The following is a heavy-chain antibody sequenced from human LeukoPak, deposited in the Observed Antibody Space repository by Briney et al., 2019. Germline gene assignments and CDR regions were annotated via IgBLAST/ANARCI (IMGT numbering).Heavy chain of an antibody. D-gene: IGHD6-19*01. Sequence: SETLSLTCTVSGGSISSGGYYWSWIRQHPGKGLEWIGYIFYSGRTNYNPSLKSRVTISVDKSKNQFSLKLSSVTAADTAVYYCARAVSYSSGWYWDYWGQGTLVTVSS. CDR3: ARAVSYSSGWYWDY. J-gene: IGHJ4*02. CDR2: IFYSGRT. V-gene: IGHV4-31*03. CDR1: GGSISSGGYY.